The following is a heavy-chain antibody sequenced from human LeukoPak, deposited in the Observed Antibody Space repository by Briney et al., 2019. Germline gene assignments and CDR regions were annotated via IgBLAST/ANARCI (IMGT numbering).Heavy chain of an antibody. V-gene: IGHV4-59*12. J-gene: IGHJ3*01. CDR1: GGSISSYY. D-gene: IGHD3-22*01. CDR2: IYYSGST. CDR3: ARVEHMILVPGAFDV. Sequence: SETLSLTCTVSGGSISSYYWSWIRQPPGKGLEWIGYIYYSGSTNYNPSLKSRVTISVDTSKNQFSLKLSSVTAADTAVYYCARVEHMILVPGAFDVWGQGTMVTVSS.